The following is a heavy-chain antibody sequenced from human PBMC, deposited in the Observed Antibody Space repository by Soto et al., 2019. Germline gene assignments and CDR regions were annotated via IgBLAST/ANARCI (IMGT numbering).Heavy chain of an antibody. V-gene: IGHV1-69*01. CDR3: SISNSYGRGDF. J-gene: IGHJ4*02. D-gene: IGHD4-17*01. Sequence: QVQLVQSGXEVKKPGSSVRXXCKASGGXXXSYTXXXVRQAPGQGLEWMGGIIPVFGTTDYAQKFQGRVTITADQSTGTAYLDLFSLRSEDTAIYYCSISNSYGRGDFWGQGTLVTVSS. CDR1: GGXXXSYT. CDR2: IIPVFGTT.